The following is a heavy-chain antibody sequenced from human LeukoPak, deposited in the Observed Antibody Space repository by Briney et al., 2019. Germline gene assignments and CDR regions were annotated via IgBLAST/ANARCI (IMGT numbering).Heavy chain of an antibody. J-gene: IGHJ5*02. CDR3: ARERSSSWSSTGDHWFDP. Sequence: ASVKVSCKASGYTFTGYYMHWVRQAPGQGLEWMGWINPNSGGTNYAQKFQGRVTMTRDTSISTAYMELSTLRSDDTAVYYCARERSSSWSSTGDHWFDPWGQGTLVTVSS. CDR1: GYTFTGYY. CDR2: INPNSGGT. D-gene: IGHD6-13*01. V-gene: IGHV1-2*02.